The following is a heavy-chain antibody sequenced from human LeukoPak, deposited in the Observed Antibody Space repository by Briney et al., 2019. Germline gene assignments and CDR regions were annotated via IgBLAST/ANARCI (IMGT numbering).Heavy chain of an antibody. Sequence: SGTLSLTCAVYGGSFSGYYWSWIRQPPGKGLEWIGEINHSGSTNYNPSLKSRVTISVDTSKNQFSLKLSSVTAADTAVYYCARGGFGGYYIAYYYCMDVWGKGTTVTVSS. J-gene: IGHJ6*03. CDR2: INHSGST. V-gene: IGHV4-34*01. D-gene: IGHD3-3*01. CDR1: GGSFSGYY. CDR3: ARGGFGGYYIAYYYCMDV.